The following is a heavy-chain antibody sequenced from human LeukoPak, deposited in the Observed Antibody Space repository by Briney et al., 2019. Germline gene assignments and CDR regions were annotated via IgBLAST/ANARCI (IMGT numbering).Heavy chain of an antibody. CDR1: GGSIISSDYY. Sequence: SETLSLTCTVSGGSIISSDYYWAWIRQPPGKGLEWIGSIHYSGSAYYGPTLRSRVTISVDTSKNQFSLTVSAVTAADTAVYYCAREARDYDFWSRFDYWGQGTLVTVSS. V-gene: IGHV4-39*07. J-gene: IGHJ4*02. CDR2: IHYSGSA. CDR3: AREARDYDFWSRFDY. D-gene: IGHD3-3*01.